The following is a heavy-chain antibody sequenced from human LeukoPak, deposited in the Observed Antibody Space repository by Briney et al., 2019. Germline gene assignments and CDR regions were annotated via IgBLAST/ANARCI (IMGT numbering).Heavy chain of an antibody. CDR2: MNPNSGNT. CDR1: GYTFTSYD. V-gene: IGHV1-8*01. CDR3: ARGWKVAVAGRRDYYYGMDV. J-gene: IGHJ6*02. Sequence: GASVKVFCKASGYTFTSYDINWVRQATGQGLEWMGWMNPNSGNTGYAQKFQGRVTMTRNTSISTAYMELSSLRSEDTAVYYCARGWKVAVAGRRDYYYGMDVWGQGTTVTVSS. D-gene: IGHD6-19*01.